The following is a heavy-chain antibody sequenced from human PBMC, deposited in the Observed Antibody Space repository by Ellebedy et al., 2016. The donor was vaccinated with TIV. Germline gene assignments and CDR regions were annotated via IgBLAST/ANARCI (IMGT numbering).Heavy chain of an antibody. D-gene: IGHD6-19*01. Sequence: SETLSLTCTVSGGSISSYYWSWIRQPAGKGLEWIGRIYTSGSTNYNPSLKSRVTMSVDTSKNQFSLKLSSVTAADTAVYYCARGTYGISIAVVMYEYFDLWGRGTLVTVSS. CDR1: GGSISSYY. V-gene: IGHV4-4*07. CDR3: ARGTYGISIAVVMYEYFDL. J-gene: IGHJ2*01. CDR2: IYTSGST.